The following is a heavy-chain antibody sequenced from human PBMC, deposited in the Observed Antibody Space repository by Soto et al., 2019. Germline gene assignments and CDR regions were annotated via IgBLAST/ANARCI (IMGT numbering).Heavy chain of an antibody. J-gene: IGHJ6*02. CDR1: GGTFKTYA. CDR3: ARETGTLYFYYYGMDV. Sequence: QVQLVQSGAEVKRPGSSVRVSCKASGGTFKTYAITWVRQAPGRGLEWMGAIIPLFGSANYSQNFQGRVTITADESTNTAYMELTSLRSEDTAVYYCARETGTLYFYYYGMDVWGQGTTVTVSS. CDR2: IIPLFGSA. D-gene: IGHD1-1*01. V-gene: IGHV1-69*12.